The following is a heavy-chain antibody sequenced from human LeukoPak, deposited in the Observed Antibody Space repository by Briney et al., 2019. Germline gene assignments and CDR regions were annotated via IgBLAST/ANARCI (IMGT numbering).Heavy chain of an antibody. J-gene: IGHJ4*02. CDR1: GVSISSYY. CDR3: AKELDYGGNSPFHY. D-gene: IGHD4-23*01. Sequence: SETLSLTCTVSGVSISSYYWSWVRQPAGKGLEWIGRVYTSGITNYNPSLKSRLTLSLDTSKNQFSLNLRSVTAADTAMYYCAKELDYGGNSPFHYWGQGTLVTVSS. V-gene: IGHV4-4*07. CDR2: VYTSGIT.